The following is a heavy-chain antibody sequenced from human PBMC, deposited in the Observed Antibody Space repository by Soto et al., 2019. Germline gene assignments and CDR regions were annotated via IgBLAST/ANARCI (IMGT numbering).Heavy chain of an antibody. CDR1: GFTFSSYG. Sequence: GGSLRLSCAAFGFTFSSYGMHWVRQAPGKGLEWVAVISYDGSNKYYADSAKGRFTISRDNSKNTLYLQMNSLRAEDTAVYYCAKDVSSELPDYWGQGTLVTVSS. CDR3: AKDVSSELPDY. CDR2: ISYDGSNK. V-gene: IGHV3-30*18. J-gene: IGHJ4*02. D-gene: IGHD6-19*01.